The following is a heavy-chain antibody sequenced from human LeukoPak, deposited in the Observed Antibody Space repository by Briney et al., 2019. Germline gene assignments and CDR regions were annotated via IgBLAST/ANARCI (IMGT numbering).Heavy chain of an antibody. J-gene: IGHJ6*04. V-gene: IGHV4-34*01. D-gene: IGHD6-13*01. Sequence: KPSETLSLTCAVYGGSFSGYYWSWLRQPPGKGLEWIGEINHSGSSNYNPSLKSRVTISVDTSKNQFSLKLSSVTAADTAVYYCARALIAAAFYGMDVWGKGTTVTVSS. CDR1: GGSFSGYY. CDR3: ARALIAAAFYGMDV. CDR2: INHSGSS.